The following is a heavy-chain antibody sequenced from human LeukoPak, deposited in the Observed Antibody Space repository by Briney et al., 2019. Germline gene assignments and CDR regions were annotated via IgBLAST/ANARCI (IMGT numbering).Heavy chain of an antibody. J-gene: IGHJ5*02. CDR2: ISGRGDST. V-gene: IGHV3-23*01. Sequence: GGSLRLSCAASGFTFTIYVMTCVPQAPGKGLEWVSAISGRGDSTYYADHKIGRYTIPRDNSKNTLYLQMNSLRAEDTDVYYCARDRRETMITFGGVMTAGWFDPWGQGTLVTVSS. D-gene: IGHD3-16*01. CDR1: GFTFTIYV. CDR3: ARDRRETMITFGGVMTAGWFDP.